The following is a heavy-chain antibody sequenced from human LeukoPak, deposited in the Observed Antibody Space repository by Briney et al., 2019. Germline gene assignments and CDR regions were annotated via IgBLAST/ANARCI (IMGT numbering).Heavy chain of an antibody. V-gene: IGHV1-2*02. CDR1: GYTFTGYY. J-gene: IGHJ4*02. CDR2: INPNSGGT. CDR3: ARDWNGDYWGRTYYFDY. D-gene: IGHD4-17*01. Sequence: EASVKVSCKASGYTFTGYYMHWVRQAPGQGLEWMGWINPNSGGTNYAQKFQGRVTMTRDTSISTAYMELSRLRSDDTAVYYCARDWNGDYWGRTYYFDYWGQGTLVTVSS.